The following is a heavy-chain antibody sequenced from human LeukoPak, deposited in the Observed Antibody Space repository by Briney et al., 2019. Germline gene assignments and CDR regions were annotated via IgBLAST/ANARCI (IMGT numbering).Heavy chain of an antibody. V-gene: IGHV4-34*01. CDR2: INHSGST. CDR1: GGSFSGYY. Sequence: PSETLSLTCAVYGGSFSGYYWSWVRQPQGKGLEWIGEINHSGSTNYNPSLKSRVTISVDTSKNQFSLKLSSVTAADTAVYYCARQVYWYFDLWGRGTLVTVSS. J-gene: IGHJ2*01. CDR3: ARQVYWYFDL.